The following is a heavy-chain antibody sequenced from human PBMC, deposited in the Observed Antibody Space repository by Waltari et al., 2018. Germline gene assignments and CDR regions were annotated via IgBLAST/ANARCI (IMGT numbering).Heavy chain of an antibody. Sequence: QVQLQESVPGLVKPSETLSLTCTSSGGSISSYYWRWSRQPPGKGLEWIGYIYSSGSTNYNPSLKSRVIISVDTSKNQFSLKVRSMTAADTAVYYCARDRGYQDYWGQGTLVTVSS. CDR1: GGSISSYY. D-gene: IGHD3-10*01. V-gene: IGHV4-59*01. J-gene: IGHJ4*02. CDR2: IYSSGST. CDR3: ARDRGYQDY.